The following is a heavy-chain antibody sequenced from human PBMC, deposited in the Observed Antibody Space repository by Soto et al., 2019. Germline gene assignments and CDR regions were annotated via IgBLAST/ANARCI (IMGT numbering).Heavy chain of an antibody. CDR3: AKVPRGYSYGGYYYYGMDV. J-gene: IGHJ6*02. Sequence: PGGSLRLSCAASGFTFSSYAMSWVRQAPGKGLEWVPAISGSGGSTYYADSVKGRFTISRDNSKNTLYLQMNSLRAEDTAVYYCAKVPRGYSYGGYYYYGMDVWGQGTTVTVSS. CDR2: ISGSGGST. V-gene: IGHV3-23*01. CDR1: GFTFSSYA. D-gene: IGHD5-18*01.